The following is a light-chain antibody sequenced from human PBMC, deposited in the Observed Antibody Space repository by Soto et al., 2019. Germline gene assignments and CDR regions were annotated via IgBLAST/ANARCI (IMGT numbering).Light chain of an antibody. V-gene: IGLV2-18*01. Sequence: QSLLTQPPSVSGSPGHSVTISCPGTSTDFVSYNRVSWYQQPPGPAPKLMIYEVSKPPSGVPDRFSGSKSGNTASLTISGLQAADEADYYCSLYTSENAYVFGTGTKVTVL. J-gene: IGLJ1*01. CDR1: STDFVSYNR. CDR2: EVS. CDR3: SLYTSENAYV.